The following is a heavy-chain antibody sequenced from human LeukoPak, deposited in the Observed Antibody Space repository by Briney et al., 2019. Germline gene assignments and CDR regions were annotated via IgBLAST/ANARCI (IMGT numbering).Heavy chain of an antibody. CDR2: ISSSSSYI. CDR3: ARGKLGSGWYEDLFDY. V-gene: IGHV3-21*01. Sequence: PGGSLRLSCAASGFTFSGYSMNWVRQAPGKGLEWVSSISSSSSYIYYADSVKGRFTISRDNAKNSLFLQMDSLRAEDTAVYYCARGKLGSGWYEDLFDYWGQGTLVTVSS. D-gene: IGHD6-19*01. CDR1: GFTFSGYS. J-gene: IGHJ4*02.